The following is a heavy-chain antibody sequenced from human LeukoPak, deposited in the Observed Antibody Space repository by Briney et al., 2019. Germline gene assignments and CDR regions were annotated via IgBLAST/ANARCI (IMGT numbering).Heavy chain of an antibody. CDR1: GDSICSGDYY. J-gene: IGHJ5*02. CDR3: ARRAGGGPQVWFDP. V-gene: IGHV4-61*02. D-gene: IGHD3-16*01. CDR2: ISSSGST. Sequence: SETLSLTCTVSGDSICSGDYYWSWIRQPAGKGLEWIGRISSSGSTNYNPSLKSRVTISVDTSKNQFSLKLSSVTAADTAVYYCARRAGGGPQVWFDPWGQGTLVTVSS.